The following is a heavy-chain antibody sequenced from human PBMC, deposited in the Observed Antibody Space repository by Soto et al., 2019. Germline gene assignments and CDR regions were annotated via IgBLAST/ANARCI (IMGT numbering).Heavy chain of an antibody. V-gene: IGHV1-3*04. D-gene: IGHD3-16*01. CDR3: ARAFQSYVGMEV. CDR2: INTDNGNT. Sequence: QVQLVQSGAEVKKPGASVKIARKPSGYTFTTYTIHWVRQAPGQRLEWMGWINTDNGNTKYSQKFQGRATITRDTSASTAYMELSGLRSEDTAVYYCARAFQSYVGMEVW. J-gene: IGHJ6*01. CDR1: GYTFTTYT.